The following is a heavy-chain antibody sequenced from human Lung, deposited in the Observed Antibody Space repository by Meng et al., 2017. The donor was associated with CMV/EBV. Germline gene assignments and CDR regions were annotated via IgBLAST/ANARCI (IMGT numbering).Heavy chain of an antibody. Sequence: GESXKIXXAASGFTFSSYAMSWVRQAPGKGLEWVSAISGSGGSTYYADSVKGRFTISRDNSKNTLYLQMNSLRAEDTAVYYCAKDRGGSGSYYGDYWGQGXLVTVSS. CDR1: GFTFSSYA. V-gene: IGHV3-23*01. CDR2: ISGSGGST. CDR3: AKDRGGSGSYYGDY. J-gene: IGHJ4*02. D-gene: IGHD1-26*01.